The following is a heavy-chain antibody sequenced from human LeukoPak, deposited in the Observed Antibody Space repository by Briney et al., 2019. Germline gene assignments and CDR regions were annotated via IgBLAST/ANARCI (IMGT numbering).Heavy chain of an antibody. CDR3: AIWGADQNY. CDR1: GLTLSNCW. V-gene: IGHV3-7*02. J-gene: IGHJ4*02. CDR2: INPDGGEE. D-gene: IGHD3-16*01. Sequence: PGGSLRLSCAVSGLTLSNCWMNWVRQAPGKGLEWVANINPDGGEERYVDSVKGRFVISRDNAKNSLYLQMNSLRAEDTAVYYCAIWGADQNYWGQGTLVTVSS.